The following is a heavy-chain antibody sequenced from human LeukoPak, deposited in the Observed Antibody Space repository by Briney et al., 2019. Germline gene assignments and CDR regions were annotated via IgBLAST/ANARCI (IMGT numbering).Heavy chain of an antibody. D-gene: IGHD3-22*01. CDR1: GFTFSSYS. CDR3: AREYTYYYDSSGYPYYFDY. J-gene: IGHJ4*02. Sequence: GGSLRLSCAASGFTFSSYSMNWVRQAPGKRLEWVSSISSSSSYIYYADSVKGRFTISRDNAKNSLYLQMNSLRAEDTAVYYCAREYTYYYDSSGYPYYFDYWGQGTLVTVSS. V-gene: IGHV3-21*01. CDR2: ISSSSSYI.